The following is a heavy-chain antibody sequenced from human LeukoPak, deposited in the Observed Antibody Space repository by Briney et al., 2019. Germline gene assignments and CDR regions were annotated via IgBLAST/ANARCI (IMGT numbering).Heavy chain of an antibody. J-gene: IGHJ3*02. CDR2: IKQDGSEK. Sequence: GGSLRLSCVASGFTFSNYWMSWVRQAPGKGLEWVANIKQDGSEKYYVDSVKGRFTISRDNAKNSLYLQMNSLRAEDTAVYYCAREGDSSSSAAFDIWGQGTMVTVSS. D-gene: IGHD6-6*01. CDR1: GFTFSNYW. V-gene: IGHV3-7*01. CDR3: AREGDSSSSAAFDI.